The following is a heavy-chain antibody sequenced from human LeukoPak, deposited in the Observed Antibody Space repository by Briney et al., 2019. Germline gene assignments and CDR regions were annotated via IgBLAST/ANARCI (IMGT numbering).Heavy chain of an antibody. D-gene: IGHD3-22*01. CDR3: ARDLVREAIYSSGYYSFDY. J-gene: IGHJ4*02. CDR2: ISSSSSYI. V-gene: IGHV3-21*01. CDR1: GFTFSSYS. Sequence: GGSLRLSCAASGFTFSSYSMNWVRQAPGKGLEWVSSISSSSSYIYYADSVKGRFTISRDNAKNSLYLQMNSLRAEDTAVYYCARDLVREAIYSSGYYSFDYWGQGTLVTVSS.